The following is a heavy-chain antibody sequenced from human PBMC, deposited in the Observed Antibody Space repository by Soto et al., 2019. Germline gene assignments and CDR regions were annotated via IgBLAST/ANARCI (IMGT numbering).Heavy chain of an antibody. CDR3: AKPPIAAYDY. Sequence: GCQRVACSASGFTVCSYAVSWVRQAPGKGLEWVSAISGSGGSTYYADSVKGWFTISRDNSKNTLYLQMNSLRPEDTAVYYCAKPPIAAYDYWGQGTTVTVFS. V-gene: IGHV3-23*01. CDR1: GFTVCSYA. CDR2: ISGSGGST. D-gene: IGHD6-13*01. J-gene: IGHJ4*02.